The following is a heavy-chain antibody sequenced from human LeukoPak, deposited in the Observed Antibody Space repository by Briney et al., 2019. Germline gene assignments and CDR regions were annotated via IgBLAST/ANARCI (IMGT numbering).Heavy chain of an antibody. V-gene: IGHV4-59*01. CDR1: GGSISSYY. CDR2: IYYSGST. Sequence: SETLSLTCTVSGGSISSYYWSWIRQPPGKGLEWIGYIYYSGSTNYNPSLKSRVTISVDTPKNQFSLKLSSVTAADTAVYYCAATWDAFDIWGQGTMVTVSS. CDR3: AATWDAFDI. J-gene: IGHJ3*02.